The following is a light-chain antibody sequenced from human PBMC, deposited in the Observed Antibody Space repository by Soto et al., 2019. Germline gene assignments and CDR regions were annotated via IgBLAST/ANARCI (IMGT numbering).Light chain of an antibody. CDR2: YVD. V-gene: IGLV2-14*03. Sequence: QSVLTQPASVSVSPGQSITISCTGTSRDGGAYDYVSWYLQYPDKAPQLLIYYVDHRPSGVSSRFSGSKSGNTASLTISRLQAEDEGDYYCCSYADGSIYFFGTGTKVTVL. CDR3: CSYADGSIYF. J-gene: IGLJ1*01. CDR1: SRDGGAYDY.